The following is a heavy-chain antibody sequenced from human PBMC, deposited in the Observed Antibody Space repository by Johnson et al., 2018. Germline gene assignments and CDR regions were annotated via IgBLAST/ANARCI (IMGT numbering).Heavy chain of an antibody. CDR3: ARDGNTAMAGDVFDI. CDR2: IYSGGST. Sequence: VQLVESGGGVVRPGGSLRLSCAASGFTVSSNYMSWVRQAPGKGLEWVSVIYSGGSTYYADSVKGRFTISRDNSKNTLYLQMNSLRAEDTAGYYCARDGNTAMAGDVFDIWGQGTMVTVSS. J-gene: IGHJ3*02. CDR1: GFTVSSNY. V-gene: IGHV3-66*02. D-gene: IGHD5-18*01.